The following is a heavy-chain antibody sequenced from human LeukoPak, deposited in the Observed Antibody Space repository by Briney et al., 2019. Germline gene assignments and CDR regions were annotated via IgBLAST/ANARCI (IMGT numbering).Heavy chain of an antibody. CDR1: GFTFSSYS. Sequence: PGGSLRLSCAASGFTFSSYSMNWVRQAPGKGLEWVSSISSSSSYIYYADSVKGRFTISRDNAKNSLYLQMNSLRAEDMAVYYCARDYYDSSGYCYRLGSAGYWGQGTLVTVSS. CDR3: ARDYYDSSGYCYRLGSAGY. D-gene: IGHD3-22*01. V-gene: IGHV3-21*01. CDR2: ISSSSSYI. J-gene: IGHJ4*02.